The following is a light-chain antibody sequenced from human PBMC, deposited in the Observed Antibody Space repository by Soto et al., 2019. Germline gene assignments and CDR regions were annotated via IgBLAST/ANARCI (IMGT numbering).Light chain of an antibody. J-gene: IGKJ2*01. CDR1: QSISKY. V-gene: IGKV1-39*01. CDR3: QQSYSTPPDT. CDR2: AAS. Sequence: DLQMTQSPSSLSASVGDRVTITCRASQSISKYLNWYQQKPGQAPNLLIYAASTLQSGVPSRFSGSGSGTDFTLTISSLQPEDFATYYYQQSYSTPPDTFGQGTKLEIK.